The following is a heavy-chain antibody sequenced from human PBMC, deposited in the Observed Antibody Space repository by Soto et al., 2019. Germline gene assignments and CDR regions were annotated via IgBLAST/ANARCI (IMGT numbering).Heavy chain of an antibody. V-gene: IGHV4-59*12. D-gene: IGHD3-9*01. CDR3: ARLRYVDWLSYYLDY. Sequence: SQPLSLTCTVSGGSFSSYYWSWIRQPPGKGLEWIGYIYYTGSTNYQPSLKSRVTMSLDTSKNQFSLNLSSVTAADTAVYYCARLRYVDWLSYYLDYWGQGTLVTVSS. CDR2: IYYTGST. J-gene: IGHJ4*02. CDR1: GGSFSSYY.